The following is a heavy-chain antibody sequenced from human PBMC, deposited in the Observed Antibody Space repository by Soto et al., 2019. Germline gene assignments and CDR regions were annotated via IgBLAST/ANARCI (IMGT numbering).Heavy chain of an antibody. CDR1: GFTFSNYA. J-gene: IGHJ6*02. V-gene: IGHV3-30-3*01. CDR3: ARAGCDGGTCYTLVGLRYGMDV. CDR2: ISYDGNNK. Sequence: QVQLVESGGGVVQPGRSLRLSCAASGFTFSNYAMYWVRQAPGKGLERVAVISYDGNNKYYADSVKGRFTISRDNPENTLYLQMNSLRAEDTAVYYCARAGCDGGTCYTLVGLRYGMDVWGQGTTVTVSS. D-gene: IGHD2-15*01.